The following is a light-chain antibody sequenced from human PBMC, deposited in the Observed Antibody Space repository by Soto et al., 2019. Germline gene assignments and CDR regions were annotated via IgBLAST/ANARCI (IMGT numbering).Light chain of an antibody. V-gene: IGLV2-8*01. CDR3: SSYTGGNPSYV. CDR1: SSDVGAYNF. Sequence: QSVLTQPPSASGSPGQSVTISCTGTSSDVGAYNFVSWYQQHPGKAPKLMIYEVTIRPSGVSDRFSGSKSGNTASLTVSGLQAEDEADYYCSSYTGGNPSYVFGTGTKV. J-gene: IGLJ1*01. CDR2: EVT.